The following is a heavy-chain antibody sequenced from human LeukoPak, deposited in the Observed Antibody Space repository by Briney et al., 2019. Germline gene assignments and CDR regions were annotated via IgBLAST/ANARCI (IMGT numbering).Heavy chain of an antibody. CDR3: AKERDTAMVTIDY. Sequence: GGSLRLSCAASGFTFSYAWMRWVRQAPGKGLEWVAFIRYDGSNKYYADSVKGRFTISRDNSKNTLYLQMNSLRAEDTAVYYCAKERDTAMVTIDYWGQGTLVTVSS. CDR1: GFTFSYAW. D-gene: IGHD5-18*01. J-gene: IGHJ4*02. V-gene: IGHV3-30*02. CDR2: IRYDGSNK.